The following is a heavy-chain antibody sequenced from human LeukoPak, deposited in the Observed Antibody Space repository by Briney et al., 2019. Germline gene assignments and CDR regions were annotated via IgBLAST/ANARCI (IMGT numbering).Heavy chain of an antibody. CDR1: GFTFGDYA. D-gene: IGHD1/OR15-1a*01. J-gene: IGHJ6*03. CDR2: IRSKAYGGTT. V-gene: IGHV3-49*04. Sequence: GGSLRLSCTTSGFTFGDYAMSWVRQAPGKGLEWVGFIRSKAYGGTTEYAASVKGGFTISRDDSKSIAYLQMNSLKTEDTAVYYCTRDQRTDYYYYYMDVWGKGTTVTVSS. CDR3: TRDQRTDYYYYYMDV.